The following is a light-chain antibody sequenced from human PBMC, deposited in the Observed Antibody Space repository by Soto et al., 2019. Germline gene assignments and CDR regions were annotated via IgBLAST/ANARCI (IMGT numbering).Light chain of an antibody. CDR3: QQYGSSPQWT. CDR1: QSVSSSY. Sequence: EIVLTQSPGTLSLSPGERATLSCRASQSVSSSYLAWYQQKPGQAPRLLIYGASSRATGIPDRFSGSGSGTDFTLTISRLEPEHFAVYYCQQYGSSPQWTFGQGTNVEIK. CDR2: GAS. J-gene: IGKJ1*01. V-gene: IGKV3-20*01.